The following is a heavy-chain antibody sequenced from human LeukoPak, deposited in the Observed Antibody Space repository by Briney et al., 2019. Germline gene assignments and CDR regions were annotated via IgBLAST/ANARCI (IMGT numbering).Heavy chain of an antibody. Sequence: GGSLRLSSAASGFTFSSYEMNWVRQAPGKGLEWVSYISSSGSTIYYADSVQGRFTISRDNAKNSLYLQMNSLRADDTAVYYCARGMVTGNYWGQGTLVTVSS. J-gene: IGHJ4*02. CDR3: ARGMVTGNY. CDR1: GFTFSSYE. D-gene: IGHD2-21*02. V-gene: IGHV3-48*03. CDR2: ISSSGSTI.